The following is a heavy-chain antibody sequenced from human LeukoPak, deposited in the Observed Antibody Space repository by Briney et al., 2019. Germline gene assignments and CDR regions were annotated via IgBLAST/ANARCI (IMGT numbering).Heavy chain of an antibody. Sequence: PGGSLRLSCAASGFTFTGYYMHWVRQAPGQGLEWMGRINPNSGGTNYAQKFQGRVTMTRDTSISTAYMELSRLRSDDTAEYYCARGSCSSTSCYVWPTSTFDYWGQGTLVTVSS. CDR1: GFTFTGYY. D-gene: IGHD2-2*01. V-gene: IGHV1-2*06. J-gene: IGHJ4*02. CDR3: ARGSCSSTSCYVWPTSTFDY. CDR2: INPNSGGT.